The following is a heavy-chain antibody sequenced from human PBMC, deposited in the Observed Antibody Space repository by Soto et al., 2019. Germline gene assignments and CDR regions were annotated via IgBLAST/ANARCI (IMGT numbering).Heavy chain of an antibody. Sequence: EVQLLESGGGLVQPGGSLRLSCAASGFTFSSYGLNWVRQAPGEGLEWVSGISGSGDSTHYADSVKGRFTISRDNSKSTLDLQMNSLRAEDTAIYYCAKQSPYTNSWYDIDYWGQGTLVTVSS. D-gene: IGHD6-13*01. J-gene: IGHJ4*02. CDR2: ISGSGDST. V-gene: IGHV3-23*01. CDR3: AKQSPYTNSWYDIDY. CDR1: GFTFSSYG.